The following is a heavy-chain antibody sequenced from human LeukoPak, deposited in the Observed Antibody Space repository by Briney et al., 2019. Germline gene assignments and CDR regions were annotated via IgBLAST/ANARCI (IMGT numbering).Heavy chain of an antibody. CDR2: IWFDGSNT. J-gene: IGHJ4*02. CDR1: GFIFSSYA. V-gene: IGHV3-30*02. D-gene: IGHD3-10*01. CDR3: AKSIYGSGSYPFDY. Sequence: GGSLRLSCAASGFIFSSYAMHWVRQAPGKGPEWVAIIWFDGSNTYYAESVEGRFTISRDNSKNTLYLQMNSLRVEDTAVYYCAKSIYGSGSYPFDYWGQGTLVTVSS.